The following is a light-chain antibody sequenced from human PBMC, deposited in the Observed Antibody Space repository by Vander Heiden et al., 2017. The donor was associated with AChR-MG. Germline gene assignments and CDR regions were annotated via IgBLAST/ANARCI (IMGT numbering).Light chain of an antibody. V-gene: IGKV3-15*01. CDR2: GAS. Sequence: EILRTQSPAALSVSPGERATPSSRARHGVSSNLAWYQQKPGQAPRLLIYGASTRATGIPARFSGSGSGTDFTLTISSLQSEDFAVYYCQQYDNWPITFGGGTKVEIK. CDR1: HGVSSN. CDR3: QQYDNWPIT. J-gene: IGKJ4*02.